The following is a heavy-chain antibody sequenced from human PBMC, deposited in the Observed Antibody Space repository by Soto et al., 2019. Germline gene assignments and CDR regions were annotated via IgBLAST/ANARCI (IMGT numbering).Heavy chain of an antibody. CDR3: ARGGGTILAPLP. V-gene: IGHV1-2*02. D-gene: IGHD3-3*01. J-gene: IGHJ5*02. CDR2: INTNSGAT. CDR1: GYTFTGYF. Sequence: QVQLMQSGAEMKKPGASVKVSCKASGYTFTGYFMHWVRQAPGQGLEWMVWINTNSGATKYENKFQGRGTMTRDTSISTAYLELSGLTSDDTAVYFCARGGGTILAPLPWGQGTLVTVSS.